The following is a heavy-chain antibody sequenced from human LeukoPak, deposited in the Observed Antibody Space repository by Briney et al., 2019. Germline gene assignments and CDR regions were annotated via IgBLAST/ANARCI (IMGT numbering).Heavy chain of an antibody. J-gene: IGHJ5*02. CDR3: ARSPPYCSSPGCYIGWFYP. CDR1: GGSISSGGYY. Sequence: PSETLSLTCTVSGGSISSGGYYWSWIRQHPGKGLEWIGYIYYSGSTYYNPSLKSRVTISVDTSKNQFSLKLSSVTAADTAVYYCARSPPYCSSPGCYIGWFYPWGQGTLVTVSS. V-gene: IGHV4-31*03. CDR2: IYYSGST. D-gene: IGHD2-2*02.